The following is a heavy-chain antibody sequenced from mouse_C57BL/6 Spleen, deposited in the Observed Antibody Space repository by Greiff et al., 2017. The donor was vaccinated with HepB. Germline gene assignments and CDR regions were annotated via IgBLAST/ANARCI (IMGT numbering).Heavy chain of an antibody. V-gene: IGHV5-4*03. D-gene: IGHD1-1*01. Sequence: EVKVVESGGGLVQPGGSLKLSCAASGFTFSSYAMSWVRQTPEKRLEWVATISDGGSYTYYPDNVKGRFTISRDNAKNNLNLQMSHLKSEDTAMYYCARGDYGSSYWYFDVWGTGTTVTVSS. CDR2: ISDGGSYT. J-gene: IGHJ1*03. CDR3: ARGDYGSSYWYFDV. CDR1: GFTFSSYA.